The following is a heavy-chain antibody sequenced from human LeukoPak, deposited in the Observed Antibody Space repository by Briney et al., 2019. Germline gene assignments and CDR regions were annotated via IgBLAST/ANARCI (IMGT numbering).Heavy chain of an antibody. CDR3: AKVNDYVWGSHRFLDY. CDR1: GFTFSSYA. CDR2: ISGSGGST. J-gene: IGHJ4*02. D-gene: IGHD3-16*02. V-gene: IGHV3-23*01. Sequence: GILRLSCAASGFTFSSYAMSWVRQAPGKGLEWVSAISGSGGSTYYADSVKGRFTISRDNSKNTLYLQMNSLRAEDTAVYYCAKVNDYVWGSHRFLDYWGQGTLVTVSS.